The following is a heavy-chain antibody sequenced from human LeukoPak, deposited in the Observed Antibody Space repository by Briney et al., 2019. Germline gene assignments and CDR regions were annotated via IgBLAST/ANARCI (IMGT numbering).Heavy chain of an antibody. Sequence: SETLSLTCTVSGGPISSGSSYWSWIRQPAGKGLEWIGRIYTTGSTNYNPSLESRVTISVDTSKNQFSLNLSSVTAADTAVYYCARVPRGPGSGVCWVDPWGQGTLVIVSS. J-gene: IGHJ5*02. V-gene: IGHV4-61*02. CDR1: GGPISSGSSY. CDR3: ARVPRGPGSGVCWVDP. D-gene: IGHD3-10*01. CDR2: IYTTGST.